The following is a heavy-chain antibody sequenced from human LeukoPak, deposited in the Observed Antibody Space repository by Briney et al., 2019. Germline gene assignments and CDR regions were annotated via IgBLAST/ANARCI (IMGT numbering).Heavy chain of an antibody. J-gene: IGHJ4*02. CDR1: GGSISSGSYY. Sequence: SETLSLTCTVSGGSISSGSYYWSWIRQPAGKGLEWIGRIYTSGSTNYNPSLKSRVTISVDTSKNQFSLKLSSVTAADTAVYYCARVGIVGATWGTDCWGQGTLVTVSS. D-gene: IGHD1-26*01. CDR2: IYTSGST. V-gene: IGHV4-61*02. CDR3: ARVGIVGATWGTDC.